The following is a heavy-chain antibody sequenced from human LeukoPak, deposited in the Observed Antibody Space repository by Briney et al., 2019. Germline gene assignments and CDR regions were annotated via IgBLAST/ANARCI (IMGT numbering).Heavy chain of an antibody. Sequence: PGGSLRLSCEASGFTLSSYWMHWVRQTPGKGLVWVSRISEDGSSTSYADSVKGRFTISRDNAKNMLYLQLNSLRVEDTAVYYCARDQLYCSGGYCYKDYWGQGTLVTVSS. D-gene: IGHD2-15*01. J-gene: IGHJ4*02. V-gene: IGHV3-74*01. CDR1: GFTLSSYW. CDR3: ARDQLYCSGGYCYKDY. CDR2: ISEDGSST.